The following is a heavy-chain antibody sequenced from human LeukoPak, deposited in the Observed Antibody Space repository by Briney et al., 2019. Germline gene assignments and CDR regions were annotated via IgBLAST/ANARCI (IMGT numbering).Heavy chain of an antibody. CDR3: ARQHDSYYYYYIDV. CDR1: GYSISSGYY. Sequence: KPSETLSLTCAVSGYSISSGYYWVWIRQPPGRGLEWIGSHYHSDSAYYNTSLRSRVSMSVDTSKNQFSLTLSFVTAADTAVYYCARQHDSYYYYYIDVWGSGTTVTVSS. J-gene: IGHJ6*03. V-gene: IGHV4-38-2*01. CDR2: HYHSDSA.